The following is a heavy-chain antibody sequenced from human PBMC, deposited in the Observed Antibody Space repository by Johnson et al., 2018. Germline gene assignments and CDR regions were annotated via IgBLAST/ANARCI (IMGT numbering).Heavy chain of an antibody. V-gene: IGHV3-48*01. D-gene: IGHD3-10*01. CDR3: AREVRFGEKGSVIYYYMDF. CDR2: IGSTSKTI. J-gene: IGHJ6*03. Sequence: VQLVESGGGLVRPGGSLRLSCAASGFTFNRYSMNWVRQAPGKGLEWVSYIGSTSKTIYYADSVKGRFTISRDNAKNSLYLQMNSLRVEDTAVYFCAREVRFGEKGSVIYYYMDFWGKGTTVTVSS. CDR1: GFTFNRYS.